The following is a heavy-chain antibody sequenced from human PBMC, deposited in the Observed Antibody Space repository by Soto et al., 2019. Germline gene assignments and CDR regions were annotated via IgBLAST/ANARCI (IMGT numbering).Heavy chain of an antibody. CDR3: AKALGRDFSDFDS. CDR1: GFTFSSNA. D-gene: IGHD3-10*01. CDR2: ISDSGGST. J-gene: IGHJ4*02. Sequence: EVQLLESGGGLVQPGGSLRLSCEASGFTFSSNAMTWVRQAPGKGLEWVSAISDSGGSTYYADSVAGRFTISRDNSRHTLYLQMNSLRAEDTDIYYCAKALGRDFSDFDSWGQRTQVTVSS. V-gene: IGHV3-23*01.